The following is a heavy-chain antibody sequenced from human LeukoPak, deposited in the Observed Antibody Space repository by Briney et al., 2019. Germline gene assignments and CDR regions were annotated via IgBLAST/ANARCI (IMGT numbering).Heavy chain of an antibody. J-gene: IGHJ4*02. D-gene: IGHD3-3*01. CDR1: GGSFSGYY. CDR2: INHSGST. V-gene: IGHV4-34*01. Sequence: SETLSLTCAVYGGSFSGYYWSWIRRPPGKGLEWIGEINHSGSTNYNPSLKSRVTISVDTSKNQFSLKLSSVTAADTAVYYCARRHDFWSGYYGFDYWGQGTLVTVSS. CDR3: ARRHDFWSGYYGFDY.